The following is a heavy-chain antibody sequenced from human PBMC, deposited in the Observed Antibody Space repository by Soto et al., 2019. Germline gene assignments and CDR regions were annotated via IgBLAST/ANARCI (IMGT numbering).Heavy chain of an antibody. CDR1: GFIFRSYA. CDR3: VRDDRWAFDI. CDR2: ISVGSGSI. V-gene: IGHV3-48*01. Sequence: ELQLVESGGGLVQPGGSLRVSCAASGFIFRSYAFNWIRQAPGKGLEWVSYISVGSGSIFYADSVKGRFTISRDDGKNSLYLQMNTLRGEDTAVYYCVRDDRWAFDIWGQGTRVTVSS. J-gene: IGHJ3*02. D-gene: IGHD3-22*01.